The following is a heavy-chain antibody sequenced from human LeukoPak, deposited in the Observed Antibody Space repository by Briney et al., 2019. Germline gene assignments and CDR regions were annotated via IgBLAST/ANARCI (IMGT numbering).Heavy chain of an antibody. CDR2: IRYDGSNK. CDR3: AKFSGTIETIDY. CDR1: GFPFSSYA. Sequence: GGSLRLSCAASGFPFSSYAMQWVRQATGKGLVGVAFIRYDGSNKYYADSVKCRLTISRDNSKNTLYLQMNSLRAEDTAVYYCAKFSGTIETIDYWGQGTLVTVSS. J-gene: IGHJ4*02. D-gene: IGHD1-1*01. V-gene: IGHV3-30*02.